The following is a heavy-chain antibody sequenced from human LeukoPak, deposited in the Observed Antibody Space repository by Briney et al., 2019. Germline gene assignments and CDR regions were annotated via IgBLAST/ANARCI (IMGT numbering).Heavy chain of an antibody. CDR3: ASARHVVVPAAMLEFDP. V-gene: IGHV3-21*01. Sequence: PGGSLRLSCAASGFPFSDYYMNWVRQAPGKGLEWVSSISSSSSYIYYADSVKGRFTISRDNAKNSLYLQMNSLRAEDTAVYYCASARHVVVPAAMLEFDPWGQGTLVTVSS. J-gene: IGHJ5*02. CDR2: ISSSSSYI. CDR1: GFPFSDYY. D-gene: IGHD2-2*01.